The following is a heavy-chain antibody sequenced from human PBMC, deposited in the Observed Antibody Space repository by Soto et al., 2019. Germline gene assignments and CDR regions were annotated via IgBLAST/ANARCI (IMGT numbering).Heavy chain of an antibody. CDR1: GDSFSISTYS. Sequence: LSRTCNMSGDSFSISTYSWSWIRQPPGKALQWIGFIYQSGVTSYNPSLASRVSISLDRSNNQCSLKLKSVTAADTAVYFCAGMPYTSGLRFDPWGPGTLVTVSS. CDR3: AGMPYTSGLRFDP. V-gene: IGHV4-30-2*01. J-gene: IGHJ5*02. D-gene: IGHD6-19*01. CDR2: IYQSGVT.